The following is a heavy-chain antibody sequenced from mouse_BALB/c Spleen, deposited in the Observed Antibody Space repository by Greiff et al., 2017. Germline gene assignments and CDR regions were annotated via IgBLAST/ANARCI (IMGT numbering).Heavy chain of an antibody. CDR3: TRVGLWDEGDAMDY. V-gene: IGHV6-6*02. J-gene: IGHJ4*01. Sequence: EVKLVESGGGLVQPGGSMKLSCVASGFTFSNYWMNWVRQSPEKGLEWVAEIRLKSNNYATHYAESVKGRFTISRDDSKSSVYLQMNNLRAEDTGIYYCTRVGLWDEGDAMDYWGQGTSVTVSS. CDR2: IRLKSNNYAT. D-gene: IGHD3-3*01. CDR1: GFTFSNYW.